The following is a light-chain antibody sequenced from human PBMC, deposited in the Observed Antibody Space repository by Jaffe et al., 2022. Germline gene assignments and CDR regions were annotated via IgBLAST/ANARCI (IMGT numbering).Light chain of an antibody. J-gene: IGLJ2*01. CDR2: QDT. V-gene: IGLV3-1*01. CDR3: QAWESSHVL. CDR1: KLGDKY. Sequence: SYELTQPPSVSVSPGQTASITCSGDKLGDKYASWYQQKPGQSPVLVIYQDTKRPSGIPERLSGSNSGNTATLTISGTQAVDEADYYCQAWESSHVLLGGGTKLTVL.